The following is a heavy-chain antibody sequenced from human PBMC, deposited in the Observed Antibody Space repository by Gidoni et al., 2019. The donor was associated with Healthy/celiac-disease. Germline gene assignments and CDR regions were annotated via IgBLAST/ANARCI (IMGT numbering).Heavy chain of an antibody. CDR2: ISSSSSYR. CDR1: GFTFSSYS. J-gene: IGHJ4*02. CDR3: ARDTITMIVVVITLYYFDY. D-gene: IGHD3-22*01. V-gene: IGHV3-21*01. Sequence: EVQLVESGGGLVKPGGSLRLSCAASGFTFSSYSMNWVRQAPGKGLEWVSSISSSSSYRYYADSVKGRFTISRDNAKNSLYLKMNSLRAEDTAVYYCARDTITMIVVVITLYYFDYWGQGTLVTVSS.